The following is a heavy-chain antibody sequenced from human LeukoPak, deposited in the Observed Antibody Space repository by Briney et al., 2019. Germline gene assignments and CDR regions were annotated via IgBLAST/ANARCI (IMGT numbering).Heavy chain of an antibody. D-gene: IGHD2-15*01. J-gene: IGHJ3*02. CDR2: FDPEDGEA. Sequence: ASVKVSCKVSGLTLTKLSIQWVRQAPGKGLEWMGGFDPEDGEAIYAQNFQGRVTMTEDTSTDTAYMELRSLRSDDTAVYYCAKPQHIVVVGDAFDIWGQGTMVTVSS. CDR1: GLTLTKLS. V-gene: IGHV1-24*01. CDR3: AKPQHIVVVGDAFDI.